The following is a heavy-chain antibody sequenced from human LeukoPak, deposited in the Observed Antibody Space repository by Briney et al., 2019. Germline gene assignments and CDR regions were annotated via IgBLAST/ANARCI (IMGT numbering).Heavy chain of an antibody. J-gene: IGHJ6*02. CDR1: GFIFSNYA. Sequence: TGGSLRLSCAVSGFIFSNYAMHWVRQAPGKGLEWVAVTAYDGSNEYYADSVKGRFTISRDSSKNTLNLQMNSLRAEDTAVYYCARDMRGDYGDYSSSDYYYGMDVWGQGTTVTVSS. D-gene: IGHD4-17*01. V-gene: IGHV3-30*04. CDR3: ARDMRGDYGDYSSSDYYYGMDV. CDR2: TAYDGSNE.